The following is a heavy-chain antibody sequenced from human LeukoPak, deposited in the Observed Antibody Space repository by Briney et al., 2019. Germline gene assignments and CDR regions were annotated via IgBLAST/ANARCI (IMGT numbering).Heavy chain of an antibody. CDR3: ARDERSVAAGSLGYFDY. CDR1: GYTFSNFG. CDR2: ISGDNGKT. J-gene: IGHJ4*02. V-gene: IGHV1-18*01. D-gene: IGHD6-13*01. Sequence: ASVKVSCKASGYTFSNFGIRWVRQAPGQGLEWMGWISGDNGKTNSAPRLQGRITMTTDTSTNTAYMEVRAVRPDDTAMYYCARDERSVAAGSLGYFDYWGQGTLVTVSS.